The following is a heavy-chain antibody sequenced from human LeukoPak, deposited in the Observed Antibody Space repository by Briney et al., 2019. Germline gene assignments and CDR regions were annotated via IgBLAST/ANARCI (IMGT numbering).Heavy chain of an antibody. CDR1: GYTFTSYD. CDR3: ARGDYYYGMDV. Sequence: ASVKVSCKASGYTFTSYDINWVRQATGQGLEWMGWMNPNSGNTGYAQKFQGRVTMTRNTSISTAYMELRSLGSEDTAVFYCARGDYYYGMDVWGQGTTVTVSS. J-gene: IGHJ6*02. CDR2: MNPNSGNT. V-gene: IGHV1-8*01.